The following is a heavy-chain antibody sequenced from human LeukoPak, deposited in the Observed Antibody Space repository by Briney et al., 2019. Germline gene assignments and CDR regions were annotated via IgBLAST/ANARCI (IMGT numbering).Heavy chain of an antibody. CDR2: IYYTGNT. V-gene: IGHV4-39*01. CDR3: ASLSGSYYWFDP. J-gene: IGHJ5*02. D-gene: IGHD1-26*01. Sequence: SETLSLTCTISGDSINIISDYWGWIRQPPGKGLEWIGSIYYTGNTYYNPSLKSRVTMSVDTSKTQFSLKLTSVAAADTAVYYCASLSGSYYWFDPWGQGTLVTVSS. CDR1: GDSINIISDY.